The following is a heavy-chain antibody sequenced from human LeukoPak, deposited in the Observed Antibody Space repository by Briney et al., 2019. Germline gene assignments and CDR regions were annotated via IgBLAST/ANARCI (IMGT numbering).Heavy chain of an antibody. V-gene: IGHV4-31*03. CDR3: ARARLLWFGELSHNWFDP. CDR2: IYYGGST. Sequence: PSETLSLTCTVSGGSISSGGYYWSWIRQHPGKGLEWIGYIYYGGSTYYNPSLKSRVTISVDTSKNQFSLKLSSVTAADTAVYYCARARLLWFGELSHNWFDPWGQGTLVTVSS. J-gene: IGHJ5*02. D-gene: IGHD3-10*01. CDR1: GGSISSGGYY.